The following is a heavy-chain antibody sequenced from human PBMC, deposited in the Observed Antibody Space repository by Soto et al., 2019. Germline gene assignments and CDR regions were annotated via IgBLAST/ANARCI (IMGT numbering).Heavy chain of an antibody. Sequence: QGQLQESGPGLVKPSETLSLTCTVSGDSISTYNWGWIRQPPGKGLEWIGCIYYSGVTNYNPSLKSRVTISVGTPKNQLSLKLNSVTAADTAVYYCARVAADIASWLDPWGQGTLVTVSS. J-gene: IGHJ5*02. CDR3: ARVAADIASWLDP. V-gene: IGHV4-59*01. CDR2: IYYSGVT. CDR1: GDSISTYN. D-gene: IGHD5-12*01.